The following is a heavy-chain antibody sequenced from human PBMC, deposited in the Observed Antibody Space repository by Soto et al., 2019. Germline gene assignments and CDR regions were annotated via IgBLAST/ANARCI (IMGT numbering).Heavy chain of an antibody. CDR3: ARYTPYDPYEEGLYDYYYMAV. CDR2: IYYSGST. CDR1: GGSISSGGYY. V-gene: IGHV4-31*03. Sequence: SETLSLTCTVSGGSISSGGYYWSWIRQHPGKGLEWIGYIYYSGSTYYNPSLKSRVTISVDTSKNQFSLKLSSVTAADTAVYYCARYTPYDPYEEGLYDYYYMAVWGKGTTVPVS. J-gene: IGHJ6*03. D-gene: IGHD2-2*02.